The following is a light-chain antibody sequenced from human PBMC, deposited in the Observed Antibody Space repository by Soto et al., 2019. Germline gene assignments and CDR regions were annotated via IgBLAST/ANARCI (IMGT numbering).Light chain of an antibody. J-gene: IGKJ5*01. CDR2: GAS. CDR3: HQHGSSPSIT. V-gene: IGKV3-20*01. Sequence: EIVLTQSPGTLSLSPGERATLSCRASQSVSSSYFAWYQQKPGQAPRLLIYGASSRATGIPDRFRGSRSWTNYIPSIIRLEHEDYAVYYCHQHGSSPSITFGQGTQLEIK. CDR1: QSVSSSY.